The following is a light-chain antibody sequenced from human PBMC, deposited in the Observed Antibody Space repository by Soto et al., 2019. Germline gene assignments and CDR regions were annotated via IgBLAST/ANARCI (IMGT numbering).Light chain of an antibody. J-gene: IGLJ3*02. CDR1: SSDVGGYNY. V-gene: IGLV2-14*01. CDR2: DVS. CDR3: CSYTTSSTWV. Sequence: QSALTQPASVSGSPGQSITISCTGTSSDVGGYNYVSWYQQHPGKAPKLMIYDVSNRPSGVSNRFSGSKSGNTASLTISGLQAEDEADYYCCSYTTSSTWVFGGGTKVTVL.